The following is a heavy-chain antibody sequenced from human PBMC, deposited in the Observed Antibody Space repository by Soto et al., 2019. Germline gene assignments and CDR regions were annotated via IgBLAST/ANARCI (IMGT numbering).Heavy chain of an antibody. CDR2: ISGSGGST. D-gene: IGHD1-26*01. Sequence: EAQLLESGGDLVQPGGSLRLSCAASGFTFSSYAMSWVRQAPGKGLEWVSAISGSGGSTYYADSVKGRFTISRDNSKNTVFLQMNSLRSDDTAVYYCSGLRRWFGATSDRAFDIWGQGTMVTVSS. V-gene: IGHV3-23*01. J-gene: IGHJ3*02. CDR1: GFTFSSYA. CDR3: SGLRRWFGATSDRAFDI.